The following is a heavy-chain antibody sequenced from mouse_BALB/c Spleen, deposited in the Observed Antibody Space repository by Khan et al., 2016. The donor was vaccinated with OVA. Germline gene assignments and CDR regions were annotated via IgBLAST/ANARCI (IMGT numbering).Heavy chain of an antibody. J-gene: IGHJ2*01. D-gene: IGHD2-10*02. V-gene: IGHV1S81*02. CDR1: GYTFTSYY. CDR2: INPSNGGT. CDR3: TRGGYGSYGY. Sequence: QVQLQQSGAELVKPGASVKLSCKASGYTFTSYYLYWVKQRPGQGLEWIGEINPSNGGTNFNEKFKNKATLTVDKSSSTTYMQLNSLTSADSAVYYCTRGGYGSYGYWGQGTTLTVSS.